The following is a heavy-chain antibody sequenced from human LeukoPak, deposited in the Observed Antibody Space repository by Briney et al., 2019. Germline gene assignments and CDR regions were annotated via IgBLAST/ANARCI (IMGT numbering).Heavy chain of an antibody. CDR2: ISSSSTI. CDR1: GFTFSSYD. D-gene: IGHD5-12*01. J-gene: IGHJ4*02. CDR3: ARDRIVATSRWGHFDY. V-gene: IGHV3-48*02. Sequence: GGSLRLSCAASGFTFSSYDMNWVRQAPGKGLEWVSYISSSSTIYHADSVKGRFTISRDYAKNSLCLQMNSLRDEDTAVYYCARDRIVATSRWGHFDYWGRGTLVTVSS.